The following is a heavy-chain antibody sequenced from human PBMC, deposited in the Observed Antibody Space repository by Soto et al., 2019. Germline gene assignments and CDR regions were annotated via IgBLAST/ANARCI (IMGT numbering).Heavy chain of an antibody. J-gene: IGHJ4*01. Sequence: EVQLSESGGGLAQPGGSLRLSCEGSGFTFSDFAISWVRQAPGKGLEWVSVVSGNGDVTRYADSVKGRFATSRDNSKNTMFLQMNSMTADDTAIYYCAKDGLQTVTFDYWVRGTMVTVSS. D-gene: IGHD4-17*01. CDR1: GFTFSDFA. V-gene: IGHV3-23*01. CDR2: VSGNGDVT. CDR3: AKDGLQTVTFDY.